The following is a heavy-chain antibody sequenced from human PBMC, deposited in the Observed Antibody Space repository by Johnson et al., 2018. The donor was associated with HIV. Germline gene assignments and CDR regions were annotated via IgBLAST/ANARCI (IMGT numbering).Heavy chain of an antibody. CDR3: VRASDSYCSADCYGDGFQI. D-gene: IGHD2-21*02. V-gene: IGHV3-7*05. CDR2: INADGSAK. Sequence: EVHLVESGGGLVQPGGSLRLSCAASGFSFSSTWMTWVRQAPGKGLEWVAFINADGSAKTYMDSARGRFTISRDNAENSLFLQIHSLRAEDTAVYYCVRASDSYCSADCYGDGFQISDQGTKVIVSS. J-gene: IGHJ3*02. CDR1: GFSFSSTW.